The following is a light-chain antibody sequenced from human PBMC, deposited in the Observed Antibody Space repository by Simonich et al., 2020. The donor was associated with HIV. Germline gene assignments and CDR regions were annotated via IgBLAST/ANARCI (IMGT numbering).Light chain of an antibody. J-gene: IGKJ1*01. CDR3: QQYYSTHWT. Sequence: DIVMTQSPDSLAVSLGERATINCKSSQSVLYSSNNKNYLAWYQQKPGQPPKLLIDWASTRESGVPDRISGSGSGTDFTLTISSLQAEDVAVYYCQQYYSTHWTFGQGTKVEIK. CDR1: QSVLYSSNNKNY. V-gene: IGKV4-1*01. CDR2: WAS.